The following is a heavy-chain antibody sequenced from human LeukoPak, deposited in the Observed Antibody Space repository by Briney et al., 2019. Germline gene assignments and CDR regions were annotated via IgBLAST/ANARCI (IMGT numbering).Heavy chain of an antibody. V-gene: IGHV1-2*06. D-gene: IGHD3-3*01. CDR3: AREPLDDFWSGYYSPPFDY. J-gene: IGHJ4*02. Sequence: GASVKVSCKASGYTFTDYYLHWVRQAPGQGLEWIGRINPNGGATNYAQKFQGRVTMARDTSISTAYMDLGRLRSDDTAVYYCAREPLDDFWSGYYSPPFDYWGQGTLVTVSS. CDR2: INPNGGAT. CDR1: GYTFTDYY.